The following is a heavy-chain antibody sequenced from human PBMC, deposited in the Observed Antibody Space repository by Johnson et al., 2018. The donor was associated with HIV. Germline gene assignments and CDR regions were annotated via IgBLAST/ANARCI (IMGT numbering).Heavy chain of an antibody. CDR3: ARDGVVVVAGGWGAFDI. D-gene: IGHD2-15*01. J-gene: IGHJ3*02. Sequence: QVQLVESGGGVVQPGRSLRLSCAASGFTFSSYAMHWVRQAPGKGLEWVAVISYDGSNKYYADSVKGRFTISRYNSKNTLYLQMNSLRAEDTAVYYCARDGVVVVAGGWGAFDIWGLGTMVTVSS. CDR2: ISYDGSNK. V-gene: IGHV3-30*04. CDR1: GFTFSSYA.